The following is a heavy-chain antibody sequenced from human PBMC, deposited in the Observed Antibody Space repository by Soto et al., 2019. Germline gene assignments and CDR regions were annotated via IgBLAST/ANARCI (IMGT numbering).Heavy chain of an antibody. D-gene: IGHD3-3*01. V-gene: IGHV5-51*01. CDR3: ARSTIFGVAKYYFDY. Sequence: GGSLRLSCKGSGSSFTSYWIGWVRQMPGKGLEWMGIIYPGDSDTRYSPSFQGQVTISADKSISTAYLQWSSLKASDTAMYYCARSTIFGVAKYYFDYWGQGTLVTVSS. J-gene: IGHJ4*02. CDR1: GSSFTSYW. CDR2: IYPGDSDT.